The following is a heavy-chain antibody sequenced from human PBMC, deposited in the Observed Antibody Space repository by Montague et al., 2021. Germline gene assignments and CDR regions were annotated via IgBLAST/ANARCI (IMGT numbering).Heavy chain of an antibody. Sequence: SETLSLTCTVSSGSIFHAHWGWARQPPGKGLEWLGSMFHGGATSNNPSLKSRVTMSIDTSTNQFSLKLSFVTAADTAVYYCAKQDYFVSGTSYKGFDPWGQGILVTVSS. J-gene: IGHJ5*02. V-gene: IGHV4-59*08. CDR1: SGSIFHAH. D-gene: IGHD3-10*01. CDR3: AKQDYFVSGTSYKGFDP. CDR2: MFHGGAT.